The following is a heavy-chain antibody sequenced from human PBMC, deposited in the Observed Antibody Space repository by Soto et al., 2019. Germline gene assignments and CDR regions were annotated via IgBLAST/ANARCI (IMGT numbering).Heavy chain of an antibody. V-gene: IGHV1-3*01. J-gene: IGHJ2*01. CDR1: GYTFTSYA. CDR3: ARDRGYGSGSYPGYFDL. D-gene: IGHD3-10*01. Sequence: QVQLVQSGAEVKKPGASVKVSCKASGYTFTSYAMHWVRQAPGQRLERMGWINAGNGNTKYSQKFQGRVTITRDTSASTAYMELSSLRSEDTAVYYCARDRGYGSGSYPGYFDLWGRGTLVTVSS. CDR2: INAGNGNT.